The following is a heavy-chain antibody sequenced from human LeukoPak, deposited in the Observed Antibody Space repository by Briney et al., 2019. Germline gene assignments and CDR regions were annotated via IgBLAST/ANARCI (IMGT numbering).Heavy chain of an antibody. Sequence: PSETLSLTCTVSGGSISSGSYYWSWIRQPAGKGLEWIGRIYTSGSTNYNPSLKSRVTISLDTSKIQFSLKLTSVTAADTAVYYCARGGGYYESSGFFVNWGQGTLVTVSS. J-gene: IGHJ4*02. CDR1: GGSISSGSYY. CDR3: ARGGGYYESSGFFVN. D-gene: IGHD3-22*01. V-gene: IGHV4-61*02. CDR2: IYTSGST.